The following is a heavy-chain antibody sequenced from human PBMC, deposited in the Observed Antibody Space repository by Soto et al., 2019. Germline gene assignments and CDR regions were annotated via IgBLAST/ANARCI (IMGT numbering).Heavy chain of an antibody. CDR2: INPRGLTK. D-gene: IGHD6-13*01. J-gene: IGHJ6*02. Sequence: VQLVESGGSLVQPGGSLRLSCAASGYSFDAYIMNWVRQAPGKGLEWVSSINPRGLTKFYADSVRGRFTISRDDASSSLFLQMNKLRAEDTAVYYCATWYGNHYFGLDVWGQGTTVTVSS. V-gene: IGHV3-48*01. CDR1: GYSFDAYI. CDR3: ATWYGNHYFGLDV.